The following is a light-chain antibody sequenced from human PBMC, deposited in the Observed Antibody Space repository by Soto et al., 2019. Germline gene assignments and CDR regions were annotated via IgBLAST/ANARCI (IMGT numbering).Light chain of an antibody. Sequence: QSALTQPASVSGSPGQSITISCTGTSSDVGGYNYVSWYQQHPGKAPKLIIHDVSYRPSGFPNRFSGSKSGNTASLTISGLQAEDEADYYCSSYTSSSTRVFGTGTKVTVL. CDR2: DVS. V-gene: IGLV2-14*01. J-gene: IGLJ1*01. CDR3: SSYTSSSTRV. CDR1: SSDVGGYNY.